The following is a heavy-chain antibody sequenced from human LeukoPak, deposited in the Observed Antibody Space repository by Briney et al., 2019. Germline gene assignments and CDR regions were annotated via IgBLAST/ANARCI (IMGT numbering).Heavy chain of an antibody. CDR1: GGSINNYY. CDR3: ARRDTNSGVDP. V-gene: IGHV4-59*08. CDR2: ISYSGST. Sequence: KPSETLSLTCTVSGGSINNYYWSWIRQPPGKGLEWIGYISYSGSTDYNPSLKSRVTISIDTSKNQFSLKLSSVTAADTAVYYCARRDTNSGVDPWGQGTLVTVSS. J-gene: IGHJ5*02. D-gene: IGHD2-15*01.